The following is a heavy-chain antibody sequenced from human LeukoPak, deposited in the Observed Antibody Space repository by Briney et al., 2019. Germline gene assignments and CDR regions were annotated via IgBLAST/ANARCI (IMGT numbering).Heavy chain of an antibody. V-gene: IGHV3-23*01. CDR3: AREGADSGAFDI. D-gene: IGHD1-26*01. J-gene: IGHJ3*02. CDR2: VTGSGGST. CDR1: GFNFATYA. Sequence: GGSLRLSCAASGFNFATYAVSWVRRAPGKGLEWVSGVTGSGGSTYYADSVKGRFTISRDNSDNTLSLQMNSLRAEDTAVYYCAREGADSGAFDIWGQGTMVTVSS.